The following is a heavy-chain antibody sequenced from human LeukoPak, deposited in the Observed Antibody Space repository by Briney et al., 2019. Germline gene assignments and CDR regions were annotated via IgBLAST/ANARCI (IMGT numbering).Heavy chain of an antibody. CDR2: IIPIFGTA. V-gene: IGHV1-69*01. D-gene: IGHD1-7*01. CDR1: GGTFSSYA. Sequence: VASVKVSCKASGGTFSSYAISWVRQAPGQGLEWMGGIIPIFGTANYAQKFQGRVTITADESTSTAYMELSSLRSEDTAVYYCARGRLELQDYYYYYGMDVWGQGTTVTVSS. CDR3: ARGRLELQDYYYYYGMDV. J-gene: IGHJ6*02.